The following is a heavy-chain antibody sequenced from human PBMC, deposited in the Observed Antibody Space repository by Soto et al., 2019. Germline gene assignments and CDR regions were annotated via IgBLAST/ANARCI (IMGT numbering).Heavy chain of an antibody. Sequence: SETLSLTCTVSGGSISSSSYYWGWIRQPPGKGLEWIGSIYYSGSTYYNPSLKSRVTISVDTSKNQFSLKLSSVTAADTAVYYCARAERDIVLVPAAIAEYFQHWGQGTLVT. V-gene: IGHV4-39*01. CDR1: GGSISSSSYY. CDR2: IYYSGST. J-gene: IGHJ1*01. CDR3: ARAERDIVLVPAAIAEYFQH. D-gene: IGHD2-2*01.